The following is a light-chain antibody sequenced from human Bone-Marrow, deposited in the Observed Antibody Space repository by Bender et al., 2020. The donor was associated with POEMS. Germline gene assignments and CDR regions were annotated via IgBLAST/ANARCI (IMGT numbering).Light chain of an antibody. CDR3: AVWDDSLNGWV. V-gene: IGLV1-44*01. Sequence: QSVLTQPPSASGTPGQRVTIPCSGGSSNIGAHAVNWYQHLPGPAPKLLVYSRHRLPPEVPDRFSGSRSGTSASLAISELQSEDEADYYCAVWDDSLNGWVFGGGTKLTVL. CDR2: SRH. J-gene: IGLJ3*02. CDR1: SSNIGAHA.